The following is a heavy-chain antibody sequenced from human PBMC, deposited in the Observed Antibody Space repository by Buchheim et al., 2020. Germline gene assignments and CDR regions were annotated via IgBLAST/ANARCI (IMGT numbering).Heavy chain of an antibody. CDR1: GFTFSNYW. D-gene: IGHD3-16*01. CDR3: AREVSTRWGRDF. V-gene: IGHV3-7*04. CDR2: IKQDGNEN. J-gene: IGHJ4*02. Sequence: EVQLVDSGGGLVQPGGSLRLSCVASGFTFSNYWMNWVRQAPGKGLEWVANIKQDGNENYYVDSVRGRFTISSDNAKNSLYLQMNSLRAEDTAVYYCAREVSTRWGRDFWSQGTL.